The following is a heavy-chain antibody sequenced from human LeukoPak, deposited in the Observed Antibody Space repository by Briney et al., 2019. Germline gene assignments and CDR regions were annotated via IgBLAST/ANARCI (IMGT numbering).Heavy chain of an antibody. J-gene: IGHJ5*02. D-gene: IGHD4-17*01. CDR2: INHSGST. Sequence: SSETLSRTCTVSGGSISSSSYYWSWIRQPPGKGLEWIGEINHSGSTNYNPSLKSRVTISVDTSKNQFSLKLSSVTAADTAVYYCARRRQLYGDYDPWGQGTLVTVSS. CDR3: ARRRQLYGDYDP. CDR1: GGSISSSSYY. V-gene: IGHV4-39*07.